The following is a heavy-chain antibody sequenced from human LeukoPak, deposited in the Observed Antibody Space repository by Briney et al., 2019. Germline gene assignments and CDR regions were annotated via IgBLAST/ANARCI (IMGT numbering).Heavy chain of an antibody. CDR2: IWYDGSNK. D-gene: IGHD5-12*01. CDR1: GFTFSNYS. V-gene: IGHV3-33*01. J-gene: IGHJ4*02. CDR3: ARENLLGGFFDY. Sequence: PGKSLRLSCAASGFTFSNYSMHWVRQAPGKGLEWVAVIWYDGSNKYYADSVKGRFTFSRDNSKNTLYLQMNSLRAEDTAVYYCARENLLGGFFDYWGQGILVTVSS.